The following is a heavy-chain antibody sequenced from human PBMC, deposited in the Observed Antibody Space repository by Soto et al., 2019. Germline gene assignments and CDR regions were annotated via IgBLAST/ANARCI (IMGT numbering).Heavy chain of an antibody. D-gene: IGHD1-1*01. Sequence: GGSLRLSCAASGFTFSSYAMSWVRQAPGKGLEWVSAISGSGGSTYYADSVKGRFTISRDNSKNTLYLQMNSLRAVDMALYYCAKNNWNDELYIDYWGQGALVTVSS. V-gene: IGHV3-23*01. CDR1: GFTFSSYA. J-gene: IGHJ4*02. CDR3: AKNNWNDELYIDY. CDR2: ISGSGGST.